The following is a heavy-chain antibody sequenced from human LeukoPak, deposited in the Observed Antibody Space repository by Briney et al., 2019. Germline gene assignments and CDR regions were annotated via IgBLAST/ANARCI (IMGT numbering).Heavy chain of an antibody. J-gene: IGHJ4*02. Sequence: SGPTMVKPTQTLTLTCTFSGFSLSTSGVGVGWIRQPPGKALEWLALIYWDDDKRYSPSLKSRLTITKDTSKNQVVLTMTNMDPVDTATYYCAHSPEGLRYFDWPYYFDYWGQGTLVTVSS. CDR3: AHSPEGLRYFDWPYYFDY. D-gene: IGHD3-9*01. CDR2: IYWDDDK. V-gene: IGHV2-5*02. CDR1: GFSLSTSGVG.